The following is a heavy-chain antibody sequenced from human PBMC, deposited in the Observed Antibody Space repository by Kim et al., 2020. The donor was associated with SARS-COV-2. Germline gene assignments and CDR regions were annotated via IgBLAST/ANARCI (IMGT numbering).Heavy chain of an antibody. D-gene: IGHD5-12*01. Sequence: FQGRVTMTRDTSTSTVYMELSSLGSEDTAVYYCARDTGGYDLGIYYFDYWGQGTLVTVSS. J-gene: IGHJ4*02. V-gene: IGHV1-46*01. CDR3: ARDTGGYDLGIYYFDY.